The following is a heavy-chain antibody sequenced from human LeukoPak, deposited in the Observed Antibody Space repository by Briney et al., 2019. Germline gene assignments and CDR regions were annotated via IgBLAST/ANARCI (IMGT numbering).Heavy chain of an antibody. CDR3: ARALASGSGSYLEERAFDI. CDR1: GYTFISYN. D-gene: IGHD3-10*01. Sequence: ASVRVSCKASGYTFISYNINWLRQATGQGLEWMGWVNPRSGDAGYLQKFQGRLTITRDSSIDTAYMDLSGLNSEDTAVYYCARALASGSGSYLEERAFDIWGQGTMVTVSS. J-gene: IGHJ3*02. V-gene: IGHV1-8*03. CDR2: VNPRSGDA.